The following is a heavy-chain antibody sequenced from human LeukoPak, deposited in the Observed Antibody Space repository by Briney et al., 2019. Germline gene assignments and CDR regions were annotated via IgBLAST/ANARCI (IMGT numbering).Heavy chain of an antibody. CDR3: ARGYCSGGSCYNSFDP. D-gene: IGHD2-15*01. CDR1: GYTFTVYY. V-gene: IGHV1-2*04. Sequence: ASVKVSCKASGYTFTVYYMHWVRQAPGQGLEWMGWINPNSGGTNYAQKFQGWVTMTRDTSISTAYMELSRLRSDDTAVYYCARGYCSGGSCYNSFDPWGQGTLVTVSS. J-gene: IGHJ5*02. CDR2: INPNSGGT.